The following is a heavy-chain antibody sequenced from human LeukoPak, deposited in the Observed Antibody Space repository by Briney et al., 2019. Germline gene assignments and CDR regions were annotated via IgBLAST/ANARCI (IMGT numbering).Heavy chain of an antibody. CDR3: ARDPANSGSYLTSDY. V-gene: IGHV1-18*01. J-gene: IGHJ4*02. Sequence: ASVKVSCKASGYTFTSYGISWVRQAPGQGLDWMGWISPYNGNTNYAQKLHGRVTMTTDTSTSTAYMELRSLRSDDTAVYYCARDPANSGSYLTSDYWGQGTLVTVS. CDR1: GYTFTSYG. D-gene: IGHD1-26*01. CDR2: ISPYNGNT.